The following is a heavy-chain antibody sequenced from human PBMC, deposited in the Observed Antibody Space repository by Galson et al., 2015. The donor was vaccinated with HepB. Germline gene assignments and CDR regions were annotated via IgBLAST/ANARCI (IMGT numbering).Heavy chain of an antibody. V-gene: IGHV1-3*01. CDR2: INAGNGNT. J-gene: IGHJ4*02. D-gene: IGHD3-22*01. CDR3: ARDYYDSSGYYYSGIDY. CDR1: GYTFTSYA. Sequence: SVKVSCKASGYTFTSYAMHWVRQAPGQRLEWMGWINAGNGNTKYSQKFQGRVTITRDTSASTAYMELSSLRSEDTAVYYCARDYYDSSGYYYSGIDYWGQGTLVTVSS.